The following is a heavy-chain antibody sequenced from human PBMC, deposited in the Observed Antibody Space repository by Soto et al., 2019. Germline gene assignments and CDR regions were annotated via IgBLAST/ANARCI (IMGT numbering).Heavy chain of an antibody. CDR1: GFTFSSYG. V-gene: IGHV3-33*01. J-gene: IGHJ4*02. CDR2: IWYDGSNK. CDR3: ARDSFTYYDFWSGYPGDY. Sequence: PGGSLRLSCAASGFTFSSYGMHWVRQAPGKGLEWVAVIWYDGSNKYYADSVKGRFTISRDNSKNTLYLQMNSLRAEDTAVYYCARDSFTYYDFWSGYPGDYWGQGTLVTVSS. D-gene: IGHD3-3*01.